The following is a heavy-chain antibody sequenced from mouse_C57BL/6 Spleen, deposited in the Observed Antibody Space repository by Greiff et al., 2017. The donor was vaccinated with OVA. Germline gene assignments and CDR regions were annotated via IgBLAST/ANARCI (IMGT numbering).Heavy chain of an antibody. V-gene: IGHV14-4*01. J-gene: IGHJ4*01. CDR1: GFNIKDDY. D-gene: IGHD1-1*01. Sequence: EVHLVESGAELVRPGASVKLSCTASGFNIKDDYMHWVKQRPEQGLEWIGWIDPENGDTEYASKFQGKATITADTSSNTAYLQLSSLTSEDTAVYYCTRGEYYGSSYRDYWGQGTSVTVSS. CDR2: IDPENGDT. CDR3: TRGEYYGSSYRDY.